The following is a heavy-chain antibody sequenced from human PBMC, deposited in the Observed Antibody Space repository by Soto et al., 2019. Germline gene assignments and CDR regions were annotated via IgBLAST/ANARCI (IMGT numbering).Heavy chain of an antibody. CDR2: ISGGGDAT. CDR3: GRKSQGSVTVTGNWYFDL. CDR1: GFTFGGYA. Sequence: EVQLLESGGGFLQPGGSLRLSCAASGFTFGGYAMNWVRQAPGKGLEWVSGISGGGDATFYTDSVKGRFTISRDNSGKTLYLQMNSLRAEDTAVYFCGRKSQGSVTVTGNWYFDLWGRGTLVTVSS. V-gene: IGHV3-23*01. D-gene: IGHD4-17*01. J-gene: IGHJ2*01.